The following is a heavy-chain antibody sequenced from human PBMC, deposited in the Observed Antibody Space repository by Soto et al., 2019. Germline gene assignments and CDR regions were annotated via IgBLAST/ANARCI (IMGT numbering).Heavy chain of an antibody. CDR1: GGSINGGRYY. CDR3: ARDRGFGMDA. V-gene: IGHV4-31*03. CDR2: IYESGTI. Sequence: QVPLQESGPGLVKPSQTLSLTCTVSGGSINGGRYYWNWIRQHPGKGLEWIGYIYESGTIDYNPSLQSRVIISEATSKNQFSLSLISVTAADTAVYYCARDRGFGMDAWGQGTMVIVSS. J-gene: IGHJ6*02.